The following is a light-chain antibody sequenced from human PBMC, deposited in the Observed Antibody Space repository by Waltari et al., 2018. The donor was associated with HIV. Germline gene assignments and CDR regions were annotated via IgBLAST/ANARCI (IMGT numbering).Light chain of an antibody. CDR3: CSYASTSTYV. J-gene: IGLJ1*01. V-gene: IGLV2-23*02. CDR2: NFS. CDR1: SSDDGGYNS. Sequence: QSALTQPASVSGSPGQSLTISCTGTSSDDGGYNSVSWYQQYPGKAPKPMIYNFSKRPSGVSNRVSASKSGNTASLTISGLQAEDEADYYCCSYASTSTYVFGTGTKVTVL.